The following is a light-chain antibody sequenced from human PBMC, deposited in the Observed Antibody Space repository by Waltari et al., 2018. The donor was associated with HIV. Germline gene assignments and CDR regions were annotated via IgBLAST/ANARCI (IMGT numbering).Light chain of an antibody. V-gene: IGLV1-40*01. Sequence: QSVLTQPPSVSGAPGQRVTISCTGSRTNIGAGYDVHWYQQLPGTAPKLLIFRNVNRPSGVPDRFSGSKSGTSASLAITGLQAEDEADFYRQSYDTSLGGWVFGGGTKLTVL. CDR2: RNV. CDR1: RTNIGAGYD. J-gene: IGLJ3*02. CDR3: QSYDTSLGGWV.